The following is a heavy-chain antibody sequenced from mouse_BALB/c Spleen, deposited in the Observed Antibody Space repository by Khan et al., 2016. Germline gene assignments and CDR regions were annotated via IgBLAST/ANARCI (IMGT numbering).Heavy chain of an antibody. CDR1: GFNIKDTY. V-gene: IGHV14-3*02. Sequence: VQLQQSGAELVKPGASVKLSCTASGFNIKDTYMHWVKQRPDQGLEWIGRIDPANGNTKYDPKFQGKATITADTSSNTAYLQLSSLTSEDTAVYYSARSPYDYDVGFAYWGQGTLVTVSA. D-gene: IGHD2-4*01. CDR2: IDPANGNT. J-gene: IGHJ3*01. CDR3: ARSPYDYDVGFAY.